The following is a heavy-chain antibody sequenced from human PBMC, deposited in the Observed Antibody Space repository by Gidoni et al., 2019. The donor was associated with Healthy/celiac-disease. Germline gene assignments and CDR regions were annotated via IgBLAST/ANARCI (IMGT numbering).Heavy chain of an antibody. CDR3: ARQAYTGAIHMVRGVELDY. Sequence: QLQLQESGPGLVKPSETLSLTCTVSGGSISSSSYYWGWIRQPPGKGLEWIGSIYYSGSTYYNPSLKSRVTISVDTSKNQFSLKLSSVTAADTAVYYCARQAYTGAIHMVRGVELDYWGQGTLVTVSS. J-gene: IGHJ4*02. CDR2: IYYSGST. V-gene: IGHV4-39*01. D-gene: IGHD3-10*01. CDR1: GGSISSSSYY.